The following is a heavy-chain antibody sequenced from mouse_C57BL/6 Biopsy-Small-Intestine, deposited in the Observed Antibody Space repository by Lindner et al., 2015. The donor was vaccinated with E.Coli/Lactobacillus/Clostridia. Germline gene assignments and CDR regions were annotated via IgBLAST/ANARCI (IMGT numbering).Heavy chain of an antibody. CDR2: INPYNDGT. CDR1: GYTFTSYA. Sequence: VQLQESGPELVKPGASVKMSCKASGYTFTSYAMHWVKQKPGQGLEWIGYINPYNDGTKYNEKFKGKATLTSDKSSSTAYMELSSLTSEDSVVYYCARGGNSNYPYYFDYWGRGTTLTVSS. CDR3: ARGGNSNYPYYFDY. J-gene: IGHJ2*01. V-gene: IGHV1-14*01. D-gene: IGHD2-5*01.